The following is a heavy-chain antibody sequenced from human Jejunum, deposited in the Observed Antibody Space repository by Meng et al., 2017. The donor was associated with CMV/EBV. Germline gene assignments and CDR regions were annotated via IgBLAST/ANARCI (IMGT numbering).Heavy chain of an antibody. CDR3: ARVDYDLWSGLGSNWFDP. V-gene: IGHV4-39*07. D-gene: IGHD3-3*01. J-gene: IGHJ5*02. CDR1: ISRSRYY. Sequence: ISRSRYYWAWIRQPPGKGLGWIGHMMSSGATYYNPSLKSRVTISADTSMNQFSLNLGSVTDADTAVYYCARVDYDLWSGLGSNWFDPWGQGTLVTVSS. CDR2: MMSSGAT.